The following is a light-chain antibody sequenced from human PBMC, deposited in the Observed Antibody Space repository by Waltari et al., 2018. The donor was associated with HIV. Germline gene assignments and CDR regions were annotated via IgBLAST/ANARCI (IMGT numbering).Light chain of an antibody. CDR2: GNN. CDR3: QSYDSRLRAVV. J-gene: IGLJ2*01. Sequence: QSVLTQPPSVSGAPGQRVTISCTGSSSNTGAGYDVHWYQQLPGTAPKLLIYGNNNRPSVVPDRFSGSKSGTSVSLAITGLQAEDEADYFCQSYDSRLRAVVFGGGTKLTVL. CDR1: SSNTGAGYD. V-gene: IGLV1-40*01.